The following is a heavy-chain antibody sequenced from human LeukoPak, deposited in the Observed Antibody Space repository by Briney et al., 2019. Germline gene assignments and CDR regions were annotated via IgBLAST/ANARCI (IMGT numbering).Heavy chain of an antibody. CDR1: GFTFSNYG. CDR2: IWYDGSNK. J-gene: IGHJ4*02. Sequence: GGSLRLSCAASGFTFSNYGMHWVRQAPGKGLEWVAVIWYDGSNKYYADSVKGRFTISRDNSKNTLYLQMNSLRAEDTAVYYCARPRWGRYCGGDCYPFPDYWGQGTLVTVSS. D-gene: IGHD2-21*02. CDR3: ARPRWGRYCGGDCYPFPDY. V-gene: IGHV3-33*01.